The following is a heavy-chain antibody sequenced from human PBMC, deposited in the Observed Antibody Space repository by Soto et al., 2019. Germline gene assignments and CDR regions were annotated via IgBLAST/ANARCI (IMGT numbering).Heavy chain of an antibody. Sequence: TXSLTCAVSVGSISSSNWWRWVRQPPGKGLEWIGEIYHSGSTNYNPSLKSRVTISVDKSKNQFSLKLSSVTAADTAVYYCARGSGSYRYFDYWGQGSLVTVSS. D-gene: IGHD1-26*01. CDR1: VGSISSSNW. J-gene: IGHJ4*02. V-gene: IGHV4-4*02. CDR2: IYHSGST. CDR3: ARGSGSYRYFDY.